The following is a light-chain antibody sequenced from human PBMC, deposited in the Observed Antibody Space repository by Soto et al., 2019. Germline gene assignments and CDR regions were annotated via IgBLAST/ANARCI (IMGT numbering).Light chain of an antibody. CDR1: QSINNW. CDR3: QQDDTYPHT. J-gene: IGKJ4*01. CDR2: DGS. Sequence: DVKMTKSPSSLSASVGDRVTITCRASQSINNWLAWYQQKPGKAPKFLIYDGSPLETGVPSRFSGSASGAVCTLTISGLQPEDVASYYFQQDDTYPHTYGGGIRVELK. V-gene: IGKV1-5*01.